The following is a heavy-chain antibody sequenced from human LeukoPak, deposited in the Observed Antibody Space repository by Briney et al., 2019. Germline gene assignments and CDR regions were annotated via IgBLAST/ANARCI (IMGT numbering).Heavy chain of an antibody. J-gene: IGHJ3*02. CDR2: ISWNSGSI. CDR1: GFTFDDHA. V-gene: IGHV3-9*03. D-gene: IGHD3-3*01. CDR3: AKAVRFLDAFDI. Sequence: GGSLRLSCAASGFTFDDHAMHWVRQAPGKGLEWVSGISWNSGSIGYADSVKGRFTISRDNAKNSLYLQMNGLRAEDMALYYCAKAVRFLDAFDIWGQGTMVTVSS.